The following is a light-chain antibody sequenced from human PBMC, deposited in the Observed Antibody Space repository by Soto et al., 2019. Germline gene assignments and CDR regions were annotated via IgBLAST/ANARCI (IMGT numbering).Light chain of an antibody. J-gene: IGLJ2*01. CDR1: SSDVGGYNY. CDR2: DVS. V-gene: IGLV2-14*01. Sequence: QSALTQPASVSGSPGQSITISCTGTSSDVGGYNYVSWYQQHPGKAPKLMIYDVSNRPSGVSNRFSGSKSANTASLTISGLQAEHEADYYCSSYTGSSTYVVFGGGTKVTVL. CDR3: SSYTGSSTYVV.